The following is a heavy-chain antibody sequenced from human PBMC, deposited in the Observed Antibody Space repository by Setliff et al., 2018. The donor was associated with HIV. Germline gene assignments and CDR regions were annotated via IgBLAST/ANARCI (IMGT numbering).Heavy chain of an antibody. CDR2: IYPGDSDT. Sequence: GESLTISCEASGYIFTDYWIGWVRQMPGKGLKWMGIIYPGDSDTRYSPSFQGQVTFSADKSISAVYLQWDSLKASDSAIYYCARAPRSPLRWRDNLLSSSSFFMDVWGKGTTVTVSS. CDR1: GYIFTDYW. J-gene: IGHJ6*03. D-gene: IGHD2-21*01. CDR3: ARAPRSPLRWRDNLLSSSSFFMDV. V-gene: IGHV5-51*01.